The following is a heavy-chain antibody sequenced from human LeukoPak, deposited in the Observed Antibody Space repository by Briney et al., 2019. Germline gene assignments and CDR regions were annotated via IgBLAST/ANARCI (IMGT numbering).Heavy chain of an antibody. Sequence: ASVKVSCKASGYTFTSYGISWVRQAPGQGLEWMGWISAYNGNTNYAQKLQGRVTMTTDTSTGTAYMELRSLRSDDTAMYYCARVEREGYYYYYYYMDVWGKGTTVTVSS. CDR3: ARVEREGYYYYYYYMDV. CDR2: ISAYNGNT. J-gene: IGHJ6*03. CDR1: GYTFTSYG. V-gene: IGHV1-18*01. D-gene: IGHD1-1*01.